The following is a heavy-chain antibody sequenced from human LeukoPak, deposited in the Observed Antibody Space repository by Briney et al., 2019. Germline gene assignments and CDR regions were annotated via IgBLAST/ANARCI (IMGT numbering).Heavy chain of an antibody. CDR2: ISSSSSSI. CDR1: GFTFSSYS. Sequence: GGSLRLTCAASGFTFSSYSMNWVRQAPGKGLEWVSSISSSSSSIYYADSVKGRFTISRDNAKNSLYLQMNSLRAEDTAVYYCARASGDIVETATMGSYWGQGTLVTVSS. V-gene: IGHV3-21*01. CDR3: ARASGDIVETATMGSY. J-gene: IGHJ4*02. D-gene: IGHD5-18*01.